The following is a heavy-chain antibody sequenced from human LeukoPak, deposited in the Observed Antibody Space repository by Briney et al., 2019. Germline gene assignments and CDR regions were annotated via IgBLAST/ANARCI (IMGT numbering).Heavy chain of an antibody. V-gene: IGHV5-51*01. CDR3: AGAYHGETRWDS. CDR2: IYPRDSDT. D-gene: IGHD4-17*01. Sequence: KVSCKASGDTFTGYGISWVRQAPGQGLEWMGIIYPRDSDTTYSPSFQGQVTISVDKSITTAYLQWSSLRASDTAMYFCAGAYHGETRWDSWGQGTLVTVSS. CDR1: GDTFTGYG. J-gene: IGHJ4*02.